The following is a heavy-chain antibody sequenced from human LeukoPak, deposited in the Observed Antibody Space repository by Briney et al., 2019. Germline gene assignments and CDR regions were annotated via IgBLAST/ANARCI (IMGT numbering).Heavy chain of an antibody. D-gene: IGHD3-10*01. CDR1: GGSISSYY. V-gene: IGHV4-59*12. Sequence: SETLSLTCTVSGGSISSYYWSWIRQPPGKGLEWIGNIFYSGSTYYSPSLKSRVTISLDTSRNQFSLKLNSVAAADTAVYYCAKSNGYGLVDIWGQGTMVTVSS. CDR3: AKSNGYGLVDI. CDR2: IFYSGST. J-gene: IGHJ3*02.